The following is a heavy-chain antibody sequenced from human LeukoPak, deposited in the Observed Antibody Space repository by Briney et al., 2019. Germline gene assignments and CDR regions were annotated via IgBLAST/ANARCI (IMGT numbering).Heavy chain of an antibody. D-gene: IGHD6-13*01. CDR3: ARSSSWYQAIWFDP. CDR1: GFTFSSYG. Sequence: GGSLRLSCAASGFTFSSYGMHWVRQAPAKGLEWVAFIRSEGSSKYYADYGKGRFTISRDNYTHTLYLQMYRLRAEDTAVYYCARSSSWYQAIWFDPWGQGTLVTVSS. J-gene: IGHJ5*02. V-gene: IGHV3-30*02. CDR2: IRSEGSSK.